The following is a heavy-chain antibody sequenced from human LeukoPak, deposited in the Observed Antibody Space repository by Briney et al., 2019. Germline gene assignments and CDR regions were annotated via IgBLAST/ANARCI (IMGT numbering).Heavy chain of an antibody. J-gene: IGHJ3*02. CDR2: FDPEDGET. CDR3: ATDLVVPARYAFDI. Sequence: GASVKVSCKVSGYTLTELSMHWVRQAPGKGLEWMGGFDPEDGETIYAQKFQGRATMTEDTSTDTAYMELSSLRSEDTAVYYCATDLVVPARYAFDIWGQGTMVTVSS. CDR1: GYTLTELS. D-gene: IGHD2-2*01. V-gene: IGHV1-24*01.